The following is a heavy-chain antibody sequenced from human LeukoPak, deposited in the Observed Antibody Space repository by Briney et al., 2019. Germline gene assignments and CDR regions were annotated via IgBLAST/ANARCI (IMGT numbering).Heavy chain of an antibody. D-gene: IGHD3-10*01. Sequence: KASETLSLTCTVSGGSVGSDNSYWNWIRQPAGKALEWIGRIYADGSSNYNPSLKSRVTILVDTSKNQFSLRLSSMTAADTAVYFCARGYYYRTWGLGTLVTVSS. CDR2: IYADGSS. J-gene: IGHJ4*02. CDR1: GGSVGSDNSY. V-gene: IGHV4-61*02. CDR3: ARGYYYRT.